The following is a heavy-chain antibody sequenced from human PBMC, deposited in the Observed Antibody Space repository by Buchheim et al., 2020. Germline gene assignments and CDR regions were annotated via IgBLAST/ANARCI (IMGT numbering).Heavy chain of an antibody. J-gene: IGHJ4*02. V-gene: IGHV3-48*01. CDR2: ISSSSSTI. CDR1: GFTFSSYS. Sequence: EVQLLESGGGLVQPGGSLRLSCAASGFTFSSYSMNWVRQAPGKGLEWVSYISSSSSTIYYADSLKGRFTISRDNAKNSLYLQMSSLRAEDTAVYYCAREAYDADFDFWGQGTL. CDR3: AREAYDADFDF. D-gene: IGHD5-12*01.